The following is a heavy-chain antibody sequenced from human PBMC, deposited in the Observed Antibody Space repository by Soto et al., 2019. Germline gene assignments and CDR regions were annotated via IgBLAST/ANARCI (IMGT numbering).Heavy chain of an antibody. CDR3: AADRGSGSYERYYYYYYGMDV. V-gene: IGHV1-58*01. CDR1: GFTFTSSA. J-gene: IGHJ6*02. D-gene: IGHD3-10*01. Sequence: SVKVSCKASGFTFTSSAVQWVRQARGQRLEWIGWIVVGSGNTNYAQKFQERVTITRDMSTSTAYMELSGLRSEDTAVYYCAADRGSGSYERYYYYYYGMDVWGQGTTVTVSS. CDR2: IVVGSGNT.